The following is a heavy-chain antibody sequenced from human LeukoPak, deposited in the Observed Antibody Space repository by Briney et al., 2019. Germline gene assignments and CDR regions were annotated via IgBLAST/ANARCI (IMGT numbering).Heavy chain of an antibody. CDR1: GFTFSSYA. J-gene: IGHJ4*02. CDR3: ARDWRWWLLDY. Sequence: GGSLRLSCAASGFTFSSYAMSWVRQAPGKGLEWVAVISYDGSNKYYADSVKGRFTISRDNSKNTLYLQMNSLRAEDTAVYYCARDWRWWLLDYWGQGTLVTVSS. D-gene: IGHD5-12*01. V-gene: IGHV3-30*03. CDR2: ISYDGSNK.